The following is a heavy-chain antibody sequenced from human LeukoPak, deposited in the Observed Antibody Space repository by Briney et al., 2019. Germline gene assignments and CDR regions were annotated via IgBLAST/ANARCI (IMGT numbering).Heavy chain of an antibody. CDR1: GGSISSYY. CDR3: ARDRYYYGSGSYVAPYYYYGMDV. Sequence: SETLPLTCTVSGGSISSYYWSWIRQPPGKGLEWIGYIYYSGSTNYNPSLKSRVTISVDTSKNQFSLKLSSVTAADTAVYYCARDRYYYGSGSYVAPYYYYGMDVWGKGTTVTVSS. CDR2: IYYSGST. J-gene: IGHJ6*04. D-gene: IGHD3-10*01. V-gene: IGHV4-59*01.